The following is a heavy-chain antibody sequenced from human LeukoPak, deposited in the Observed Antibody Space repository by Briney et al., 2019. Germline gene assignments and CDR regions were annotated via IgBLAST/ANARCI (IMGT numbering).Heavy chain of an antibody. CDR3: ARAYDSSGPFDY. CDR2: IYTSGST. D-gene: IGHD3-22*01. CDR1: GGSISSGSYY. J-gene: IGHJ4*02. V-gene: IGHV4-61*02. Sequence: SQTLSLTCTVSGGSISSGSYYWSWIRQPAGKGLEWIGRIYTSGSTNYNPPLKSRVTISVDTSNNHLSLKLSSVTAADTAAYYCARAYDSSGPFDYWGQGTLVTVSS.